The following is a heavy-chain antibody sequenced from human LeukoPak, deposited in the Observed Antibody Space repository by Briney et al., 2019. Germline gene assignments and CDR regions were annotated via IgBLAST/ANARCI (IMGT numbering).Heavy chain of an antibody. CDR3: ARRANLNWYFDL. D-gene: IGHD1-14*01. J-gene: IGHJ2*01. Sequence: PSETLSLTCTVSGGSISSYYWSWIRQPPGKGLEWIGYIYYSGSTNYNPSLKSRVTISLDTSKNQFSLELSSVTAADTAVFYCARRANLNWYFDLWGRGTLVTVSS. V-gene: IGHV4-59*08. CDR2: IYYSGST. CDR1: GGSISSYY.